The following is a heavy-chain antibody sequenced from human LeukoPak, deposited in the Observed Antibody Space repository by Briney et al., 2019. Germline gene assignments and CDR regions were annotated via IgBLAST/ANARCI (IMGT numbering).Heavy chain of an antibody. CDR3: AKSHGDSFPYYYYMDV. CDR1: GFTFSSYA. J-gene: IGHJ6*03. V-gene: IGHV3-23*01. D-gene: IGHD4-17*01. CDR2: ISGSGGST. Sequence: GGSLRLSCAASGFTFSSYAMSWVRQAPGKGLEWISAISGSGGSTYYADSVKGRFTISRDTSKNTLDLQMNSLRAEDTAVYECAKSHGDSFPYYYYMDVWGKGTTVTISS.